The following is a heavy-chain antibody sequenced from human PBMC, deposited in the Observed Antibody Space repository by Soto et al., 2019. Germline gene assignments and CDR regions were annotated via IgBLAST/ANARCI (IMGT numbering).Heavy chain of an antibody. J-gene: IGHJ5*02. Sequence: SVKVSCKASGGTFSSYAISWVRQAPGQGLEWMGGIIPIFGTANYAQKFQGRVTITADKSTSTAYMELSSLRSEDTAVYYCARELRSSGWSAVWFDPWGQGTLVTVSS. D-gene: IGHD6-19*01. V-gene: IGHV1-69*06. CDR2: IIPIFGTA. CDR3: ARELRSSGWSAVWFDP. CDR1: GGTFSSYA.